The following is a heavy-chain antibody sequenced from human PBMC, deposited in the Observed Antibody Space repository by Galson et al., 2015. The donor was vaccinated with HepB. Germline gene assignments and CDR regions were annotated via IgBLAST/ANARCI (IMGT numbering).Heavy chain of an antibody. J-gene: IGHJ4*02. CDR3: AREYFEGYSYGSVLY. CDR2: ISSSSSTI. V-gene: IGHV3-48*01. CDR1: GFTFSSYS. Sequence: SLRLSCAASGFTFSSYSMNWVRQAPGKGLEWVSYISSSSSTIYYADSVKGRFTISRDNAKNSLYLQMNSLRAEDTAVYYCAREYFEGYSYGSVLYWGQGTLVTVSS. D-gene: IGHD5-18*01.